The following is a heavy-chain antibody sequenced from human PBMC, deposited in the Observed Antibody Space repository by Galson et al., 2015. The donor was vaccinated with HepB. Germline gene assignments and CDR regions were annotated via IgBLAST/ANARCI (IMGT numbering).Heavy chain of an antibody. V-gene: IGHV3-30-3*01. CDR3: ARHTIPYCSGGSCPFDP. CDR1: GFTFSSYA. Sequence: SLRLSCAASGFTFSSYAMHWVRQAPGKGLEWVAVISYDGSNKYYADSVKGRFTISRDNSKNTLYLQMNSLRAEDTAVYYCARHTIPYCSGGSCPFDPWGQGTLVTVSS. D-gene: IGHD2-15*01. J-gene: IGHJ5*02. CDR2: ISYDGSNK.